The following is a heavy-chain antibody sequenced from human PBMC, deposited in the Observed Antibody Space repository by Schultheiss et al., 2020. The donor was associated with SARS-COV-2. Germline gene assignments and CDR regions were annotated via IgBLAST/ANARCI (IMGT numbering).Heavy chain of an antibody. V-gene: IGHV4-31*03. D-gene: IGHD1-26*01. Sequence: SQTLSLTYTVSGGSISSGAYYWSWIRQHPGKGLEWIGYIFYIGSTYYNPSLKSRVTISVDTSRNQFSLKLSSVTAADTAVYYCASISGRGTGYWGQGTLVTVSS. CDR2: IFYIGST. J-gene: IGHJ4*02. CDR3: ASISGRGTGY. CDR1: GGSISSGAYY.